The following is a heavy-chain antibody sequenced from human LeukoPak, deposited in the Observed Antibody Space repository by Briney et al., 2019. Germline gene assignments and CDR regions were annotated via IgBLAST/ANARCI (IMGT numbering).Heavy chain of an antibody. J-gene: IGHJ5*02. CDR3: ARDGYSYGFNWFDP. D-gene: IGHD5-18*01. CDR1: GFTFSSYA. CDR2: INSDGSST. Sequence: GGSLRLSCAASGFTFSSYAMSWVRQAPGKGLVWVSRINSDGSSTSYADSVKGRFTISRDNAKNTLYLQMNSLRAEDTAVYYCARDGYSYGFNWFDPWGQGTLVTVSS. V-gene: IGHV3-74*01.